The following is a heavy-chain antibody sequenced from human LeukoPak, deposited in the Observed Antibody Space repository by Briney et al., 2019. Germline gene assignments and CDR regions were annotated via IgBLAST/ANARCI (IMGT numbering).Heavy chain of an antibody. CDR3: ARNSSSGWFDF. CDR2: IYNSVST. D-gene: IGHD6-19*01. J-gene: IGHJ4*02. CDR1: DDSISTPFYY. Sequence: SETLSLTCTVSDDSISTPFYYWGWVRQPPGKGLEWIGSIYNSVSTFYNPSLKSRVTTSIDTSRHHFSLRLTSANVADTAVYYCARNSSSGWFDFWGQGILVTVSS. V-gene: IGHV4-39*02.